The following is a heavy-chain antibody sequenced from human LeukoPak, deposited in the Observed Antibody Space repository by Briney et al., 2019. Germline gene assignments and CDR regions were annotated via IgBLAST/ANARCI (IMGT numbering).Heavy chain of an antibody. CDR2: ISYDGSNK. D-gene: IGHD5-18*01. Sequence: GGSLRLSCAASGFTFSSYGMHWVRQAPGKGLEWVAVISYDGSNKYYADSVKGRFTISRDNSKNTLYLQMNSLRAEDTAVYYCAKGLQLWSLDYWGQGTLVTVSS. CDR1: GFTFSSYG. V-gene: IGHV3-30*18. CDR3: AKGLQLWSLDY. J-gene: IGHJ4*02.